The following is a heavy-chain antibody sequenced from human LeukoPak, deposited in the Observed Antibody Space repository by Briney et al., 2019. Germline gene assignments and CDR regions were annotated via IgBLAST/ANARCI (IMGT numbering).Heavy chain of an antibody. CDR3: ARGRYDSSGYYYVDY. D-gene: IGHD3-22*01. CDR1: GGTFSSYA. J-gene: IGHJ4*02. Sequence: ASVKVSCKASGGTFSSYAISWVRQAPGQGLEWMGRIIPILGIANYAQKFQGRDTITADKSTSTAYMELSSLRSEDTAVYYCARGRYDSSGYYYVDYWGQGTLVTVSS. CDR2: IIPILGIA. V-gene: IGHV1-69*04.